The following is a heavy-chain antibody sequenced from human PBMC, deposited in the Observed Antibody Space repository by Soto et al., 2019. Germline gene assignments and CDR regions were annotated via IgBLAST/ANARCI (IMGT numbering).Heavy chain of an antibody. CDR2: IWYDGSNK. CDR1: GFTFSSYG. J-gene: IGHJ4*02. CDR3: AKDRADSSGYYQTRLPLSY. D-gene: IGHD3-22*01. Sequence: GGSLRLSCAASGFTFSSYGMHWVRQAPGKGLEWVAVIWYDGSNKYYADSVKGRFTISRDNSKNTLYLQMNSLRAEDTAVYYCAKDRADSSGYYQTRLPLSYWGQGTLVTVSS. V-gene: IGHV3-33*06.